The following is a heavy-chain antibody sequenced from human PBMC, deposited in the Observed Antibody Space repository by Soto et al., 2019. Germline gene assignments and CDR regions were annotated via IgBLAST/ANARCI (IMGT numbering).Heavy chain of an antibody. CDR1: GYTFTNYE. D-gene: IGHD3-10*01. J-gene: IGHJ5*02. V-gene: IGHV1-8*01. Sequence: QVQLVQCGAEVKKPGASVNVSCKASGYTFTNYEINWVRQATGQGLEWMGWMNPGSGNTGYAHKFQGRVTMTRKISISTAYMELSRLGSDDTAIYYCARMAASGSLNWFDPWGQGTLVTVSS. CDR3: ARMAASGSLNWFDP. CDR2: MNPGSGNT.